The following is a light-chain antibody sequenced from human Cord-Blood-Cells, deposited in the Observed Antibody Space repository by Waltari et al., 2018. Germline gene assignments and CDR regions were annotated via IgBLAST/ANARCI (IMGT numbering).Light chain of an antibody. CDR3: QQYYSYPYT. CDR2: AAS. J-gene: IGKJ2*01. Sequence: AIRITQSPSSLSASTGDRVTITFRASQGISSYLAWYQQKPGKAPKLLIYAASTLQSGVPSRFSVSGSGTDFTLTISCLQSEDFATYYCQQYYSYPYTFGQGTKLEIK. V-gene: IGKV1-8*01. CDR1: QGISSY.